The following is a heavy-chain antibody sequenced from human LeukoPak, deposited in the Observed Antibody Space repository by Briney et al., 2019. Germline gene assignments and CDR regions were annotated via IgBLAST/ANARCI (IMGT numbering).Heavy chain of an antibody. Sequence: SVKVSCKASGGTFSSYAISWVRQAPGQGLEWMGRIIPILGIANYAQKFQGRVTITADKSTSTAYMELSSLRSEDTAVYYCARGPDIVVVPAAIGDYYYYGMDVWGQGTTVTVSS. CDR1: GGTFSSYA. V-gene: IGHV1-69*04. D-gene: IGHD2-2*02. CDR3: ARGPDIVVVPAAIGDYYYYGMDV. CDR2: IIPILGIA. J-gene: IGHJ6*02.